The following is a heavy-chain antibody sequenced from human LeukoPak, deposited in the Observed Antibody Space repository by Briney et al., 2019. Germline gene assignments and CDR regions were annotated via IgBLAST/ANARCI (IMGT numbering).Heavy chain of an antibody. D-gene: IGHD5-24*01. CDR2: VSYDGSNK. V-gene: IGHV3-33*01. Sequence: GGSLRLSCTASGFRFSSYGIHWVRQTPGKGLEWVALVSYDGSNKDYADSVKGRFTISRDNSKNTVYLQMNSLRDDDTAVYFCARGTWDGDRTFDIWGQGAMVTVSP. CDR3: ARGTWDGDRTFDI. CDR1: GFRFSSYG. J-gene: IGHJ3*02.